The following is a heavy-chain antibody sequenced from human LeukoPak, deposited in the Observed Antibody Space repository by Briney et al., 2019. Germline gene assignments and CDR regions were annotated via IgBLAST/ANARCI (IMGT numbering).Heavy chain of an antibody. Sequence: SETLSLTCTVSGGSISSSSYYLGWIRQPPGKGLEWIGSIYYSGSTYYNPSLKSRVTISVDTSKNQFSLKLSSVTAADTAVYYCARHVYDFWSGYSTSGAFDIWGQGTMVTVSS. CDR2: IYYSGST. CDR1: GGSISSSSYY. J-gene: IGHJ3*02. CDR3: ARHVYDFWSGYSTSGAFDI. D-gene: IGHD3-3*01. V-gene: IGHV4-39*01.